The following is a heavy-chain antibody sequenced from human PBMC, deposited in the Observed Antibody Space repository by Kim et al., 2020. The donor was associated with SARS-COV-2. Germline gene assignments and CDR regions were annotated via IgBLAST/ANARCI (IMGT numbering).Heavy chain of an antibody. V-gene: IGHV4-59*01. D-gene: IGHD3-16*02. Sequence: PSLKRRVTISVDTSKNQCALKLSSVTAADTAVYYCARLYHLGGVIAPLDSWGQGTMVTVSS. CDR3: ARLYHLGGVIAPLDS. J-gene: IGHJ3*02.